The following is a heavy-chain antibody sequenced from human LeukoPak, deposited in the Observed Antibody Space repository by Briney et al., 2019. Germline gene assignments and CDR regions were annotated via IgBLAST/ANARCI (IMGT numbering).Heavy chain of an antibody. J-gene: IGHJ4*02. V-gene: IGHV4-59*08. CDR3: ARAFRGRLDY. D-gene: IGHD2-15*01. Sequence: LGTLSLTCTVSVGAISSYDWSWIGRPPGKGVEWIGYICYSGSTNYTPSPKSRVTISVDTSPNQFSLKLSSVTAADTALYYCARAFRGRLDYWGQGTLVTVSS. CDR1: VGAISSYD. CDR2: ICYSGST.